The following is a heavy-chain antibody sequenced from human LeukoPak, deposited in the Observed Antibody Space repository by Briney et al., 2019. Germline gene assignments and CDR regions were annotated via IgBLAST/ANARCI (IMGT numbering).Heavy chain of an antibody. J-gene: IGHJ4*02. CDR1: GGSVSSYY. CDR3: ARMTSSGWYAAGYYFDY. D-gene: IGHD6-19*01. Sequence: SETLSLTCTVSGGSVSSYYWSWIRRTPEKGLEWIGYMSYSGRTDYGPSLKSRVTMSVDTSKNQFSPKMSSVTAADTAVYYCARMTSSGWYAAGYYFDYWGQGTLVTVSS. V-gene: IGHV4-59*02. CDR2: MSYSGRT.